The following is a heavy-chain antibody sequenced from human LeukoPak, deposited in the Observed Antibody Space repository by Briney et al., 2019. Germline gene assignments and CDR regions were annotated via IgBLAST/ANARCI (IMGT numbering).Heavy chain of an antibody. V-gene: IGHV3-33*01. Sequence: GGSLRLSCSASRFTFSYYAIHCVRQAPGKGLEWVALIWSDGSNKYYAESVKGRITISRDNSKNTVYLQMNSLRAEDTAVYYCARELFGSGSCPDGWGQGTLVTVSS. D-gene: IGHD3-10*01. CDR1: RFTFSYYA. CDR2: IWSDGSNK. CDR3: ARELFGSGSCPDG. J-gene: IGHJ4*02.